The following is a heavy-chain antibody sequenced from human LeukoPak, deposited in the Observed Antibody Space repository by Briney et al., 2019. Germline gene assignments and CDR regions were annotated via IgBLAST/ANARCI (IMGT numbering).Heavy chain of an antibody. CDR1: GGSISSSSYY. V-gene: IGHV4-39*07. Sequence: PSETLSLTCTVSGGSISSSSYYWGWIRQPPGKGLEWIGSIYYSGSTYYNPSLKSRVTISVDTSKNQFSLKLSSVTAADTAVYYCAREFRGVDYWGQGTLVTVSS. CDR3: AREFRGVDY. CDR2: IYYSGST. J-gene: IGHJ4*02. D-gene: IGHD5-24*01.